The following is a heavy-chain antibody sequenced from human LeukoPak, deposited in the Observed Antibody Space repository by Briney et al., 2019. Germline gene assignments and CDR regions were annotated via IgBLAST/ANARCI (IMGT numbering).Heavy chain of an antibody. CDR2: IIPLFDTP. J-gene: IGHJ4*02. D-gene: IGHD5-12*01. V-gene: IGHV1-69*13. CDR1: GGTFSTFG. Sequence: SVKVSCKASGGTFSTFGISWVRQAPGQGLEWMGGIIPLFDTPRYAQKFQGRVTITADESTSTAYLELTSLRSEDTAMYYCAGIRLWLSDWGQGTLVTVSS. CDR3: AGIRLWLSD.